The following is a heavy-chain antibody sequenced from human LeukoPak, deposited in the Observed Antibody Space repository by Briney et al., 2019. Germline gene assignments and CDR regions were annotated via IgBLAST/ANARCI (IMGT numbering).Heavy chain of an antibody. CDR3: ARRSQSGIYVEY. D-gene: IGHD1-26*01. Sequence: GESLKISCKCSGYSFTSYWIVWVRQRPGEGLEWMGIIYTGDSDTRYSPSFQGQVTISADKSISTAYVQWSSLEASDTAMYYCARRSQSGIYVEYWGQGTLVTVSS. V-gene: IGHV5-51*01. CDR2: IYTGDSDT. CDR1: GYSFTSYW. J-gene: IGHJ4*02.